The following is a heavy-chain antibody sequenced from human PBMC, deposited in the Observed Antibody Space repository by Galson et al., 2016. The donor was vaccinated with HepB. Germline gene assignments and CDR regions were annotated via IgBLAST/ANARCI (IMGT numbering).Heavy chain of an antibody. CDR3: AVAYSNYWPLGY. D-gene: IGHD2-21*01. V-gene: IGHV3-30-3*01. CDR1: GFTFSSHA. CDR2: ISYDGSTK. J-gene: IGHJ4*02. Sequence: SLRLSCAASGFTFSSHAMHWVRQAPGKGLEWVAVISYDGSTKYYADSVKGRFTISRDNSKNTLSVQMNSLRAEDTAVYYCAVAYSNYWPLGYWGQGTLVTVSS.